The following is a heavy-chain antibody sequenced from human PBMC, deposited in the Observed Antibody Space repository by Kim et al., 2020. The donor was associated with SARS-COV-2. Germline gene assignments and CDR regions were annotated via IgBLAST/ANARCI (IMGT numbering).Heavy chain of an antibody. V-gene: IGHV3-11*03. CDR1: GFTFSDYY. J-gene: IGHJ3*02. D-gene: IGHD1-1*01. CDR3: ASRSVSWNDEEHDAFDI. CDR2: ISSSSSYT. Sequence: GGSLRLSCAASGFTFSDYYMSWIRQAPGKGLEWVSYISSSSSYTNYADSVKGRFTISRDNAKNSLYLQMNSLRAEDTAVYYCASRSVSWNDEEHDAFDIWGQGTMVTVSS.